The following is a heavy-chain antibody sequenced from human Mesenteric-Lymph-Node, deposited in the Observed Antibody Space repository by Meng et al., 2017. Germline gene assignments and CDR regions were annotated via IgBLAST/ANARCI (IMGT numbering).Heavy chain of an antibody. V-gene: IGHV3-30*04. CDR3: AGGEGVCGDGGADDY. J-gene: IGHJ4*02. Sequence: GESLKISCAASGFTFSSYAMHWVRQAPGKGLEWVAGIWYDGSNKYYADSVKCRFPISRDNSKNTLYLQLNSRRAEDTAVYDCAGGEGVCGDGGADDYWGQGTLVTVSS. D-gene: IGHD4-17*01. CDR1: GFTFSSYA. CDR2: IWYDGSNK.